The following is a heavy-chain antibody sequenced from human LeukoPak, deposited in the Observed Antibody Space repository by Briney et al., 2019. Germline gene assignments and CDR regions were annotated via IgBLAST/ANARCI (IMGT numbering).Heavy chain of an antibody. V-gene: IGHV3-53*05. J-gene: IGHJ4*02. CDR3: ALHELGDFGDY. D-gene: IGHD3-16*01. Sequence: GGSLRLSCAASGFTVSSNYMSWVRQAPGKGLEWVSVIYSGGSTYYADSVKGRFTISRDNSKNTLHLQMNSLRAEDTAVYYCALHELGDFGDYWGQGTLVTVSS. CDR2: IYSGGST. CDR1: GFTVSSNY.